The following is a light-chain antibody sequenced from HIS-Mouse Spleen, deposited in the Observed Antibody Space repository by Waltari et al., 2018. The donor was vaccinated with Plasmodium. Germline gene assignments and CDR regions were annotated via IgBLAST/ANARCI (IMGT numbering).Light chain of an antibody. CDR1: ALPKQY. CDR3: QSADSSGTPNWV. J-gene: IGLJ3*02. V-gene: IGLV3-25*03. Sequence: SYELTQPPSVSVSPGQTARNTCSGDALPKQYAYWYQQKPGQAPVLVIYKDSERPSGCHERFSGSSSGTTVTLTISGVQAEDEADYYCQSADSSGTPNWVFGGGTKLTVL. CDR2: KDS.